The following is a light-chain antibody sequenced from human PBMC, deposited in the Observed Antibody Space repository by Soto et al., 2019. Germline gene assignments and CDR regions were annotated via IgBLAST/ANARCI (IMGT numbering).Light chain of an antibody. J-gene: IGLJ2*01. CDR2: GNS. CDR3: QSYDSSLSVV. V-gene: IGLV1-40*01. CDR1: SSNIGAGYD. Sequence: QSLLTQPPSVSGAPGQRVTISCTGSSSNIGAGYDVHWYQQLPGTAPKLLMYGNSNRPSGVPDRFSGSKSGTSASLAITKLQAEDEADYYCQSYDSSLSVVFGGGTKLTVL.